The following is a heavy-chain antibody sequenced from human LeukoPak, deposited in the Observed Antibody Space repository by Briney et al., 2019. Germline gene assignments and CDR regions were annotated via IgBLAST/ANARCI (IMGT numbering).Heavy chain of an antibody. CDR2: ISHFGST. CDR3: ARRKGDRDRFPYYYYMDV. CDR1: GGSFSGYS. V-gene: IGHV4-34*01. Sequence: PSETLSLTCAIYGGSFSGYSWTRIRQPPGKGLEWIGEISHFGSTKYIPSLESRVSLSLDTSKNQFSLELSSVTAADTAIYYCARRKGDRDRFPYYYYMDVWGKGTTVTISS. D-gene: IGHD2-21*02. J-gene: IGHJ6*03.